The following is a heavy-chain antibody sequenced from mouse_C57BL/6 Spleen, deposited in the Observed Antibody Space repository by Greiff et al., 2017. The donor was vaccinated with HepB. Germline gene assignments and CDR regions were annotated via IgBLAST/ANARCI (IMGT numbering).Heavy chain of an antibody. CDR1: GYTFTSYW. CDR3: ARRWGYYRDWYFDV. V-gene: IGHV1-69*01. Sequence: QVQLQQSGAELVMPGASVKLSCKASGYTFTSYWMHWVKQRPGQGLEWIGEIDPSDSYTNYNQKFKGKSTLTVDKSSRTAYMQLSSLTSEDSAVYYCARRWGYYRDWYFDVWGTGTTVTVAS. CDR2: IDPSDSYT. J-gene: IGHJ1*03. D-gene: IGHD2-3*01.